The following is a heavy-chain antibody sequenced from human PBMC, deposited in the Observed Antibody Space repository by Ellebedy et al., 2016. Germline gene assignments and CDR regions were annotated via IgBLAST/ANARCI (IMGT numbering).Heavy chain of an antibody. D-gene: IGHD6-13*01. V-gene: IGHV3-7*01. CDR1: AFTFRDYY. Sequence: GESLKISCAASAFTFRDYYMSWVRQAPGKGLEWVANIKQDGSEKYYVDSVKGRFTISRDNAKNSLYLQMNSLRAEDTAVYYCARDVYSSSWYGLYYFDYWGQGTLVTVSS. CDR3: ARDVYSSSWYGLYYFDY. J-gene: IGHJ4*02. CDR2: IKQDGSEK.